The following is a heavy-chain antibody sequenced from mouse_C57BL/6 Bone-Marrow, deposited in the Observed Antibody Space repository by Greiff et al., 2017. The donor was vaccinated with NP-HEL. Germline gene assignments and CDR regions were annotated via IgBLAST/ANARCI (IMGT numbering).Heavy chain of an antibody. Sequence: EVQLQQSGAELVRPGASVKLSCTASGFNIKDDYMHWVKQRPEQGLEWIGWLDPENGDTEYASKFQGKATITADTSSNTAYLQLSSLTSEDTAVYYCTTEGVRRCAYWGQGTLVTVSA. CDR3: TTEGVRRCAY. V-gene: IGHV14-4*01. J-gene: IGHJ3*01. D-gene: IGHD2-1*01. CDR1: GFNIKDDY. CDR2: LDPENGDT.